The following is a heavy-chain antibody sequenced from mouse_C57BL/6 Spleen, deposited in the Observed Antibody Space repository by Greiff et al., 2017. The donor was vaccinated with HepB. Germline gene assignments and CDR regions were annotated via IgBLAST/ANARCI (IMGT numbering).Heavy chain of an antibody. CDR1: GFSLTSYA. CDR3: ARNHGYDDNWYFDV. Sequence: VQGVESGPGLVAPSQSLSITCTVSGFSLTSYAISWVRQPPGKGLEWLGVIWTGGGTNYNSALKSRLSISKDNSKSQVFLKMNSLQTDDTARYYCARNHGYDDNWYFDVWGTGTTVTVSS. CDR2: IWTGGGT. V-gene: IGHV2-9-1*01. J-gene: IGHJ1*03. D-gene: IGHD2-2*01.